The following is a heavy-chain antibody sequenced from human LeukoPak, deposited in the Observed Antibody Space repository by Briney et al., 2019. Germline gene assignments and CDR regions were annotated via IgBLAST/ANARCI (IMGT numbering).Heavy chain of an antibody. D-gene: IGHD6-13*01. CDR2: INPNNEGT. CDR3: ARGVATPGAKFFDY. J-gene: IGHJ4*02. V-gene: IGHV1-2*02. Sequence: ASVKVSRKASGYTFTVYFIHWLRQAPGQGLEWMGWINPNNEGTSYAQKFQGGVTMTRDTSISTVYMELTSLTSDDTAVYYCARGVATPGAKFFDYWGQGTLVTVSS. CDR1: GYTFTVYF.